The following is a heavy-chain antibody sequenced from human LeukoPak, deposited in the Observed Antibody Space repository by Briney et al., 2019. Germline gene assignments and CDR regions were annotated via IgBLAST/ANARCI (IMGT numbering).Heavy chain of an antibody. CDR2: VNHSGST. CDR3: ASPNSGSGYYFDY. V-gene: IGHV4-34*01. J-gene: IGHJ4*02. CDR1: GGSFSGYY. D-gene: IGHD5-12*01. Sequence: PSETLSLTCAVYGGSFSGYYWSWIRQPPGKGLEWIGEVNHSGSTNYNPSLKSRVTISVDTSKNQFSLKLSSVTAADTAVYYCASPNSGSGYYFDYWGQGTLVTVSS.